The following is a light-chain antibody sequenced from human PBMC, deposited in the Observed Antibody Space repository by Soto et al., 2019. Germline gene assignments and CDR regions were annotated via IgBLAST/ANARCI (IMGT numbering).Light chain of an antibody. J-gene: IGKJ1*01. V-gene: IGKV1-39*01. Sequence: DIQMTQSPSSLSASVGDRVTITCRASQSINSNLNWYQQKPGTVPKLLIYAASRLQSWVPSRFSGSGSGTDFTLTISRLQPEDFANYYCQTSYSSRTFGQGTKVEI. CDR3: QTSYSSRT. CDR2: AAS. CDR1: QSINSN.